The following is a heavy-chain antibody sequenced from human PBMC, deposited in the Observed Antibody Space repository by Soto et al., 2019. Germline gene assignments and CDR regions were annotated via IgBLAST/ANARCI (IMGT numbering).Heavy chain of an antibody. J-gene: IGHJ6*02. CDR2: MNPNSGNT. V-gene: IGHV1-8*01. Sequence: ASVKVSCKASGYTFTSYDINWVRQATGQGLEWMGWMNPNSGNTGYAQKFQGRVTMTRDTSISTAYMELSSLRSEDTAVYYCARDPALRYFDWWNDRGDYYYYGMDVWGQGTTVTVSS. CDR3: ARDPALRYFDWWNDRGDYYYYGMDV. CDR1: GYTFTSYD. D-gene: IGHD3-9*01.